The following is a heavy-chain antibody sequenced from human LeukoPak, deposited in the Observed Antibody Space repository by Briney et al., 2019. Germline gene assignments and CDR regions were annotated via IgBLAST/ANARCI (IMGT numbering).Heavy chain of an antibody. CDR3: ARSLHSPIFDY. Sequence: PGGSLRLSCAASGFTFCSYEMNWVRQAPGKGLEWVSYISSSGSTIYYADSVKGRFTISRDNAKNSLYLQMNSLRAEDTAVYYCARSLHSPIFDYWGQGTLVTVSS. J-gene: IGHJ4*02. V-gene: IGHV3-48*03. CDR2: ISSSGSTI. CDR1: GFTFCSYE. D-gene: IGHD5-24*01.